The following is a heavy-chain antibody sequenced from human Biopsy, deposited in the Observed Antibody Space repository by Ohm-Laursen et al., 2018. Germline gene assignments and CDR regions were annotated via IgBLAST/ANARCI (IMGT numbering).Heavy chain of an antibody. Sequence: GASLKVSCKASSYTFTDYNIHWMRQAPGQGLEWLGYINCKTGATNYAQKFQGTVTMTRDTSISTAYLALGSLRSADTAIYYCARDPLNGRKHFDYWGQGSLVSVSS. J-gene: IGHJ4*02. CDR2: INCKTGAT. CDR1: SYTFTDYN. V-gene: IGHV1-2*02. CDR3: ARDPLNGRKHFDY. D-gene: IGHD2-8*01.